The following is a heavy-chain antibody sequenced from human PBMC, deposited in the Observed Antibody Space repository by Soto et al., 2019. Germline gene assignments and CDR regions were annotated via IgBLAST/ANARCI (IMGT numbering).Heavy chain of an antibody. J-gene: IGHJ4*02. CDR3: ARERRIAAPHFDY. CDR1: GYTFTSYG. Sequence: QVQLVQSGAEVKKPGASVKVSCKASGYTFTSYGITWARQAPEQGLVWMGWISAYNGNTNYAQKLQGRVTMTTDTSTSTAYRELRSLRSDDTAVYYCARERRIAAPHFDYWGQGTLVTVSS. CDR2: ISAYNGNT. V-gene: IGHV1-18*01. D-gene: IGHD6-6*01.